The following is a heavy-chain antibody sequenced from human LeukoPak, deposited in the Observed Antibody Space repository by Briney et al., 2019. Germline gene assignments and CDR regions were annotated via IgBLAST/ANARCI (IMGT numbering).Heavy chain of an antibody. CDR3: VRDLGVGGSWPLDF. V-gene: IGHV4-39*07. CDR2: ISYTGSS. Sequence: SETLSLTCVVSGASVSTTSCLWGWVRQTPGKGLEWIGSISYTGSSYYNPSLNSRVTMSLNPAKNHFSLRMTSLTAADTAVYYCVRDLGVGGSWPLDFWGPGTVVIVSS. CDR1: GASVSTTSCL. D-gene: IGHD2-15*01. J-gene: IGHJ4*02.